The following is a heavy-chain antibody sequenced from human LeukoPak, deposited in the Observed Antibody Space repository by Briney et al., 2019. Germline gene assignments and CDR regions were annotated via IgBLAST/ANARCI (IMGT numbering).Heavy chain of an antibody. CDR3: ARRIAAAGHYYYGMDV. V-gene: IGHV5-51*01. Sequence: GESLKISCKGSGYSFTSYWIGWVRQMPGKGLEWMGIIYPGDSDTRYSPSFQGQVTISADKSISTAYLQWSSLKASDTAMYYCARRIAAAGHYYYGMDVWGQGTTVTVSS. J-gene: IGHJ6*02. CDR2: IYPGDSDT. D-gene: IGHD6-13*01. CDR1: GYSFTSYW.